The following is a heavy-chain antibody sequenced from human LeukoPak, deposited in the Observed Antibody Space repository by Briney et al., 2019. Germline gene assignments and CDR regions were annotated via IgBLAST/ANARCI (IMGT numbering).Heavy chain of an antibody. CDR2: ISSSSSYI. CDR3: AKARGGIVVVPAAYCFDY. Sequence: PGGSLRLSCAASGFTFSSYSMNWVRQAPGKGLEWVSSISSSSSYIYYADSVKGRFTISRDNAKNSLYLQMNSLRAEDTAVYYCAKARGGIVVVPAAYCFDYWGQGTLVTVSS. V-gene: IGHV3-21*04. J-gene: IGHJ4*02. D-gene: IGHD2-2*01. CDR1: GFTFSSYS.